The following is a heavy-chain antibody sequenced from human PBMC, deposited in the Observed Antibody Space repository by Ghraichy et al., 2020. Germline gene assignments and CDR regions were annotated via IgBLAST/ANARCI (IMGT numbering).Heavy chain of an antibody. J-gene: IGHJ4*02. Sequence: GGSLRLSCAASGFTFSDYAMTWVRQAPGKGLECVSGISGSGDNTFYSDSVKGRFTVSRDDSKNTLYLQMNSLRAEDTALYYCAKGRGSNWSAFNFWGQGTLVTVSS. CDR2: ISGSGDNT. CDR3: AKGRGSNWSAFNF. V-gene: IGHV3-23*01. D-gene: IGHD6-13*01. CDR1: GFTFSDYA.